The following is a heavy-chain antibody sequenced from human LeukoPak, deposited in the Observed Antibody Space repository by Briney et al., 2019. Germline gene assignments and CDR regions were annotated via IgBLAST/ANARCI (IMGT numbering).Heavy chain of an antibody. CDR1: GITFSSCA. J-gene: IGHJ4*02. D-gene: IGHD3-9*01. V-gene: IGHV3-7*01. Sequence: PGGSLTLSCAASGITFSSCAMSWFRQLPGRGRGWVAYIKKDGSEKYYVDSVKGRFTISRDNAKNSLYMQMNSLRAEDTAVYYCARHWVLRYSTKRFAYWGQGTLVTVSS. CDR2: IKKDGSEK. CDR3: ARHWVLRYSTKRFAY.